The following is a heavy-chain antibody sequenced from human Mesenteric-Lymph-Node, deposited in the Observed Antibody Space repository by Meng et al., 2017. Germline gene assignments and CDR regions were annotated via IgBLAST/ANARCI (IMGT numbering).Heavy chain of an antibody. Sequence: GESLKISCAVSGFTLSHYAMHWVRQAPGKGLEWVAVISSDGTNQQYADSVKGRFTISRDNAKNSLYLQMNSLRAEDTAVYYCARDWARYSYGYFFDYWGQGTLVTVS. CDR3: ARDWARYSYGYFFDY. V-gene: IGHV3-30*01. CDR1: GFTLSHYA. J-gene: IGHJ4*02. D-gene: IGHD5-18*01. CDR2: ISSDGTNQ.